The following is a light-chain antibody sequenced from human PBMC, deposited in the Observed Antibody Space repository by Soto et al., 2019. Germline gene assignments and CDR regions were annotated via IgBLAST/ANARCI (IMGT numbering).Light chain of an antibody. CDR3: QQYNSWPQT. J-gene: IGKJ1*01. Sequence: ETVMTQSPVTLSVSPGDTATLSCRASQRVSSHLAWYQQKPGQPPRLLIYAASTRATGIAGRFSGSGSETEFTLIIRSLQSEDSALYYCQQYNSWPQTFGQGTKVDIK. CDR2: AAS. CDR1: QRVSSH. V-gene: IGKV3-15*01.